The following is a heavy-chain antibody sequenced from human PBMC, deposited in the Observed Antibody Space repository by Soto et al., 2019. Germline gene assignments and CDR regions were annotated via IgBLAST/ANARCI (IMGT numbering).Heavy chain of an antibody. CDR2: KKRDASEK. Sequence: EVQLVESGGDLVQPGGPLRLSCAASGFAFGNYWMSCVRQAPGKGLEWFATKKRDASEKKYVDSVKGRFTMSRDNAKNPPYRQIDRLRAVDVAVYYCGRHSGYGSGRCGNGQLDSWGNGTLVTVSS. J-gene: IGHJ5*01. D-gene: IGHD3-10*01. CDR1: GFAFGNYW. V-gene: IGHV3-7*01. CDR3: GRHSGYGSGRCGNGQLDS.